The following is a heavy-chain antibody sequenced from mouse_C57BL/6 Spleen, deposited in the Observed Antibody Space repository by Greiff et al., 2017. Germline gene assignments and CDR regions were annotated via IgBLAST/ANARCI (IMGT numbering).Heavy chain of an antibody. D-gene: IGHD3-2*02. V-gene: IGHV5-4*01. CDR1: GFTFSSYA. Sequence: EVQGVESGGGLVKPGGSLKLSCAASGFTFSSYAMSWVRQTPEKRLEWVATISDGGSYTYYPDNVKGRFTISRDNAKNNLYLQMSHLKSEDTAMYYCARDQSSGYFDYWGQSTTLTVSS. J-gene: IGHJ2*01. CDR2: ISDGGSYT. CDR3: ARDQSSGYFDY.